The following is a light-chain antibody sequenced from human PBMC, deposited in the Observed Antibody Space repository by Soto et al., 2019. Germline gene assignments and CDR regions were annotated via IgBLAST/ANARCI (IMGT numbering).Light chain of an antibody. Sequence: EIVMTQSPATLSVSPGERATLSCRASQSVSSNLAWYQQKPGQAPRRLIYGASSRATGIPDRFSGRGFGTDFTLTISRLEPEDYAVYYCQQRSNWPITFGQGTRLEIK. CDR3: QQRSNWPIT. CDR1: QSVSSN. V-gene: IGKV3D-20*02. CDR2: GAS. J-gene: IGKJ5*01.